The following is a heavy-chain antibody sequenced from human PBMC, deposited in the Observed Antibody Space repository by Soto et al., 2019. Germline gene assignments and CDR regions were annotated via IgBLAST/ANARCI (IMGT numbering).Heavy chain of an antibody. CDR3: ARDPGDYVSYYYGMDV. D-gene: IGHD4-17*01. CDR1: GGSISSYY. CDR2: TYYSGST. J-gene: IGHJ6*02. Sequence: SETLSLTCTVSGGSISSYYWSWIRQPPGKGLEWIGYTYYSGSTNYNPSLKSRVTISVDTSKNQFSLKLSSVTAADTAVYYCARDPGDYVSYYYGMDVWGQGTTVTVSS. V-gene: IGHV4-59*01.